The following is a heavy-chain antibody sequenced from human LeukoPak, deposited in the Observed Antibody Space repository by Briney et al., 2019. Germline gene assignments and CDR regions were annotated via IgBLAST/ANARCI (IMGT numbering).Heavy chain of an antibody. CDR1: GFTFSSYE. V-gene: IGHV3-48*03. CDR3: ARVEDSSGYSDY. Sequence: PGGSLRLSCAASGFTFSSYEMNWVRQAPGKGLEWVSYISTSGSIMYYADSVKGRFTTSRDNAKNSLFLQLSSLRAEDTAVYYCARVEDSSGYSDYWGQGTLVTVSS. CDR2: ISTSGSIM. J-gene: IGHJ4*02. D-gene: IGHD3-22*01.